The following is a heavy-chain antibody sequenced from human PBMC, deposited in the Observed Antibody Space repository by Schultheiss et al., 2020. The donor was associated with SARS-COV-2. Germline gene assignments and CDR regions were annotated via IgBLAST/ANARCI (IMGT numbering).Heavy chain of an antibody. CDR1: GFTFSSYA. CDR3: ARGLLWFGFDY. CDR2: ISGSGGST. V-gene: IGHV3-23*01. J-gene: IGHJ4*02. D-gene: IGHD3-10*01. Sequence: GESLKISCAASGFTFSSYAMSWVRQAPGKGLEWVSAISGSGGSTYYADSVKGRFTISRDNSKNTLYLQMNSLRAEDTAVYYCARGLLWFGFDYWGQGTLVTVSS.